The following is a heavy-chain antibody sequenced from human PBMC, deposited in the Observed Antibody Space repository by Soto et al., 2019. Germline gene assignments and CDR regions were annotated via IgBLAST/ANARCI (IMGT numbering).Heavy chain of an antibody. V-gene: IGHV3-23*01. CDR1: GFTFSSYA. J-gene: IGHJ4*02. Sequence: EVRLLESGGGLVQPGGSLKLSCAASGFTFSSYAMGWLRQAPGTGPEWVAFVDGSGGDTSFADSVKGRFTISRDNSKNSLYLHMNSLIAEDTAIYYCAKEMVAAAYVETSPFDLWGQGTLVTVSS. CDR3: AKEMVAAAYVETSPFDL. CDR2: VDGSGGDT. D-gene: IGHD2-15*01.